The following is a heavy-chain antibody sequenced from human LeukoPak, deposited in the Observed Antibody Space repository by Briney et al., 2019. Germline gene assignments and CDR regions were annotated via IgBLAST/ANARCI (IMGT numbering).Heavy chain of an antibody. J-gene: IGHJ4*02. CDR3: ARDSRVER. D-gene: IGHD1-1*01. CDR2: TIPILGIA. CDR1: GGTFSSYA. Sequence: SVKVSCKASGGTFSSYAISWVRQAPGQGLEWMGRTIPILGIANYAQKFQGRVTITADKSTSTAYMELSSLRSEDTAVYYCARDSRVERWGQGTLVTVSS. V-gene: IGHV1-69*04.